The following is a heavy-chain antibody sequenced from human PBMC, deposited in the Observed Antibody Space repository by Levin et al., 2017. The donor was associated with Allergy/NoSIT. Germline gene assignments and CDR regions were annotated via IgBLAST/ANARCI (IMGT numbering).Heavy chain of an antibody. CDR3: ARHRAGDNPNDAFDL. Sequence: SQTLSLTCTVSGGSTSSYYWAWIRQPPGKGLEWIGFISYRGRTSYNPSLKSRVTMSIDSSKNQFSLKLTSVIAADTAVYYCARHRAGDNPNDAFDLWGLGTVVTVSA. J-gene: IGHJ3*01. V-gene: IGHV4-59*08. CDR1: GGSTSSYY. CDR2: ISYRGRT. D-gene: IGHD4-23*01.